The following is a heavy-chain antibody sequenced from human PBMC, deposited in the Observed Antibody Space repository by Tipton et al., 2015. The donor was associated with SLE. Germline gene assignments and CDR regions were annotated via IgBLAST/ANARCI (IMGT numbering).Heavy chain of an antibody. J-gene: IGHJ5*02. V-gene: IGHV4-59*12. CDR1: GGSMNDYY. D-gene: IGHD4-23*01. CDR2: IYYTGRT. Sequence: GPVKPSETLSLTCTVSGGSMNDYYWSWIRQPPGKGLEWIGYIYYTGRTYYNPSLESRVTISVDTSKNQFSLNLNSVTAADTAVYYCVREPLLYDDYGGGFDPWGQGTLVTVSS. CDR3: VREPLLYDDYGGGFDP.